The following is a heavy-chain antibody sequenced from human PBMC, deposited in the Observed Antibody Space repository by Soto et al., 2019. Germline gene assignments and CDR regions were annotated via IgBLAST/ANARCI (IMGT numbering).Heavy chain of an antibody. V-gene: IGHV1-8*02. CDR2: MIPNCGTA. Sequence: ASVKVSCKASGGTFSSYAISWVRQAPGQGLEWMGWMIPNCGTAGYAQKFQGRVTMTRNTSISTAYMELSSLRSEDTAVYYCARGYYDFWSGYYFGPSHESDYWGQGTRVTVSS. CDR1: GGTFSSYA. CDR3: ARGYYDFWSGYYFGPSHESDY. D-gene: IGHD3-3*01. J-gene: IGHJ4*02.